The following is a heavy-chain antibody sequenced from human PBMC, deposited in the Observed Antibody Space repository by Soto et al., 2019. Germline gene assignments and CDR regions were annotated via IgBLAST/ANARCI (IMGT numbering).Heavy chain of an antibody. CDR2: ISWHSGSI. Sequence: EVQLVESGGGLVQPGRSLRLSCAASGFTFDDYAMHWVRQAPGKGLEWVSGISWHSGSIGYADSVKGRFTISRDNAKNSLYLQMNSLRAEDTALYYCAKSAGVGYCSGGSCYRNWYFDLWGRGTLVTVSS. CDR3: AKSAGVGYCSGGSCYRNWYFDL. CDR1: GFTFDDYA. J-gene: IGHJ2*01. V-gene: IGHV3-9*01. D-gene: IGHD2-15*01.